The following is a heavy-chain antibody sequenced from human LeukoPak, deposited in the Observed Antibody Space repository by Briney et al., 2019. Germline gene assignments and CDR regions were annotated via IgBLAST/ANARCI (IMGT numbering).Heavy chain of an antibody. CDR1: GGSFSGYY. CDR3: ACCYDSSGYYFDY. Sequence: SETLSLTCAVYGGSFSGYYWSWIRQPPGKGLEWIGEINHSGSTNYNPSLKSRVTISVDTSKNQFSLKLSSVTAADTAVYYCACCYDSSGYYFDYWGQGTLVTVSS. D-gene: IGHD3-22*01. CDR2: INHSGST. J-gene: IGHJ4*02. V-gene: IGHV4-34*01.